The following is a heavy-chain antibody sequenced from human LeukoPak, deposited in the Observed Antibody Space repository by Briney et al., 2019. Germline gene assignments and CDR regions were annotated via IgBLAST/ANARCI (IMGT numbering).Heavy chain of an antibody. D-gene: IGHD2-15*01. V-gene: IGHV3-21*01. CDR1: GFTFSSYS. CDR2: ISSSSSYI. J-gene: IGHJ4*02. Sequence: PGGSLRLSCAASGFTFSSYSMNWVRQAPGKGLEWVSSISSSSSYIYYADSVKGRFTISRDNAKNSLYLQMNSLRAEDTAVYYCASCSGGSCLLFDYWGQGTLVTVSS. CDR3: ASCSGGSCLLFDY.